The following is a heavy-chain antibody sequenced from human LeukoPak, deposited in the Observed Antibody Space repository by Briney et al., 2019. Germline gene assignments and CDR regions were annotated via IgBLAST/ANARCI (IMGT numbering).Heavy chain of an antibody. Sequence: SETLSLTCTVSGGSISSSSYYWGWVRQPPGKGLEWIGSIYYSGSTYYNPSLKSRVTISVDTSKNQFSLKLSSVTAADTAVYYCARRGPLYSNYYFDYWGQGTLVTVSS. V-gene: IGHV4-39*01. CDR2: IYYSGST. D-gene: IGHD4-11*01. CDR1: GGSISSSSYY. CDR3: ARRGPLYSNYYFDY. J-gene: IGHJ4*02.